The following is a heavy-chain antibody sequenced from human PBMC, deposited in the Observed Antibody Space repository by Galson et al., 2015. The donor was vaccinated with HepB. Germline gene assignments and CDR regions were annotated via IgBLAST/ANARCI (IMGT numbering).Heavy chain of an antibody. J-gene: IGHJ4*02. D-gene: IGHD1-26*01. CDR2: TNNISTNI. V-gene: IGHV3-48*01. CDR1: GFTFSSYS. CDR3: ARGLLRLIDY. Sequence: SLRLSCAASGFTFSSYSMNWVRQAPGKGLEWLSYTNNISTNIYYADSVRGRFTISRGNAKNSLYLQMNSLRAEDTAVYYCARGLLRLIDYWGQGTLVTVSS.